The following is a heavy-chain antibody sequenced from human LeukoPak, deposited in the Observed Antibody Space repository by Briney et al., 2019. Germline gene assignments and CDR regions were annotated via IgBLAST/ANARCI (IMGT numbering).Heavy chain of an antibody. Sequence: GGSLRLSCAASGFTFSSYWMSWVRQASGKGLEWVANIKQDGSEKYYVDSVKGRFTISRDNAKNSLYLQVNSLRAEDTAVYYCARDRGIVGTTGYYYMDVWGKGTTVTVSS. D-gene: IGHD1-26*01. CDR2: IKQDGSEK. CDR3: ARDRGIVGTTGYYYMDV. V-gene: IGHV3-7*01. J-gene: IGHJ6*03. CDR1: GFTFSSYW.